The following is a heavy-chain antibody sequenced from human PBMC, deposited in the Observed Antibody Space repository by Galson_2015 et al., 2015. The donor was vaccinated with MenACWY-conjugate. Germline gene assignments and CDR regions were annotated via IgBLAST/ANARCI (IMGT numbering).Heavy chain of an antibody. Sequence: CAISGDRVSGVSAAWYWIRQSPSRGLEGLGRTYYRAKWYYDYALSVKRRLIIKPNTSKKQFSLQLNSVTPEAQAVYYCAKEGAGLRGWGQGTLAIVSS. CDR1: GDRVSGVSAA. J-gene: IGHJ4*02. D-gene: IGHD5/OR15-5a*01. CDR3: AKEGAGLRG. CDR2: TYYRAKWYY. V-gene: IGHV6-1*01.